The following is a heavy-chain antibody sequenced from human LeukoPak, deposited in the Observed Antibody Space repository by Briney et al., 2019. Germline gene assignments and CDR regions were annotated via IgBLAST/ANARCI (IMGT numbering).Heavy chain of an antibody. CDR3: AKVTVATLQTKIYYYYGMDV. CDR1: GFTFSSYG. CDR2: ISYDGSNK. Sequence: PGRSLRLSCAASGFTFSSYGMHWVRQAPGKGLEWVAVISYDGSNKYYADSVKGRFTISRDNSKNTLYLQMNSLRAEDTAVYYCAKVTVATLQTKIYYYYGMDVWGQGTTVTVSS. V-gene: IGHV3-30*18. D-gene: IGHD5-12*01. J-gene: IGHJ6*02.